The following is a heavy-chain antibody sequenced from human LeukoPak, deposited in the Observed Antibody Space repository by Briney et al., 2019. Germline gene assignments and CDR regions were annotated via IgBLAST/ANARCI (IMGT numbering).Heavy chain of an antibody. CDR1: GFTVSGKY. J-gene: IGHJ3*02. CDR2: IDARSGIT. V-gene: IGHV3-48*01. Sequence: TGGSLRLSCATSGFTVSGKYMSWVRQAPGKGPEWVSYIDARSGITYYADSVQGRFTISRDNAKESVFLQMNSLRADDTAVYYCARTYDFGRGPPGDAFDNWGPGTSVIVSS. CDR3: ARTYDFGRGPPGDAFDN. D-gene: IGHD3-3*01.